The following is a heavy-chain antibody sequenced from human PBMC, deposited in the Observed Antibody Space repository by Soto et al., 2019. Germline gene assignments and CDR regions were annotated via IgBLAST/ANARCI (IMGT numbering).Heavy chain of an antibody. Sequence: KQSQTLSLTCAISGDRVSSNSAAWNWIRQSPSRGLEWLGRTYYRSKWYNDYAVSVKSRITINPDTSKNQFSLQLNSVTPEDTSVYYCAREGVIVGGSYYYFDYWGQGTLVTVSS. CDR1: GDRVSSNSAA. V-gene: IGHV6-1*01. J-gene: IGHJ4*02. CDR3: AREGVIVGGSYYYFDY. D-gene: IGHD1-26*01. CDR2: TYYRSKWYN.